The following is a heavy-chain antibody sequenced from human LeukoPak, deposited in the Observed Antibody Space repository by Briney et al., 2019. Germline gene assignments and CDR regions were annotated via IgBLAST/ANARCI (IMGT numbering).Heavy chain of an antibody. CDR3: ARGITIFGVVIEDY. CDR1: GYTFTSYG. Sequence: ASVKVSCKASGYTFTSYGISWVRQATGQGLEWMGWMNPNSGNTGYAQKFQGRVTITRNTSISTAYMELSSLRSEDTAVYYCARGITIFGVVIEDYWGQGTLVTVSS. V-gene: IGHV1-8*03. D-gene: IGHD3-3*01. CDR2: MNPNSGNT. J-gene: IGHJ4*02.